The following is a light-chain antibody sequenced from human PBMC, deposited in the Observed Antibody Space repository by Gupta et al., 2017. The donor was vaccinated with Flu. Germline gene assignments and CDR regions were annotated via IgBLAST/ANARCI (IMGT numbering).Light chain of an antibody. CDR1: QSISSSS. Sequence: IVLTQSPGTLSLSTGERDTLSCRASQSISSSSLAWYQKKLGQAPRLLIYAASSGATGIPDRFSGSGSGTDFTLTSSRLEPEDFAVYYCQHYGSSIFTFGPGTKVDIK. V-gene: IGKV3-20*01. J-gene: IGKJ3*01. CDR2: AAS. CDR3: QHYGSSIFT.